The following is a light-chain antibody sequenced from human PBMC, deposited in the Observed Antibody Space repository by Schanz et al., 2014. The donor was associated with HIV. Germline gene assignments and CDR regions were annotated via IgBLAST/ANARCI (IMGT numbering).Light chain of an antibody. Sequence: QSALTQPASVSGSPGQSITISCTGTSSDVGGYNYVSWYQQHPGKAPKLMIYDVSSRPSGVSNRFSGSKSGNTASLTISGLQAEDEADYYCNSYAATSNVLFGGGTKLTVL. CDR3: NSYAATSNVL. CDR2: DVS. J-gene: IGLJ3*02. V-gene: IGLV2-14*01. CDR1: SSDVGGYNY.